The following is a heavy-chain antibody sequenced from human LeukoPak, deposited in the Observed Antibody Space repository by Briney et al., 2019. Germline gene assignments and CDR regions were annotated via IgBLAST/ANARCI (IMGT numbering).Heavy chain of an antibody. J-gene: IGHJ4*02. D-gene: IGHD4-17*01. CDR1: GFIFSNYV. CDR3: PGGGYDYGEGDY. Sequence: GGSLRLSCAASGFIFSNYVMHWVRQAPGKGLEWVALICYDGRNKYYVDFVKGRFTISRDNSKNTLYLQMNSLSAHDTAVYYFPGGGYDYGEGDYWGQGTLVTVSS. V-gene: IGHV3-33*01. CDR2: ICYDGRNK.